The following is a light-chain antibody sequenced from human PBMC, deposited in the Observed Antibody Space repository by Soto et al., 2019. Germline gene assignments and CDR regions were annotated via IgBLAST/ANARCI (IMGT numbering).Light chain of an antibody. J-gene: IGLJ1*01. Sequence: QSALTQPASVSGSPGQSITISCTGTIDYVGAYNYVSWYQQRPGSAPQLLIYDVNNRPSGASNRFSGSKSGHTAYLTISGLQSDDEANYHCASYTSTYTLVFGTGTKVTVL. CDR2: DVN. V-gene: IGLV2-14*01. CDR3: ASYTSTYTLV. CDR1: IDYVGAYNY.